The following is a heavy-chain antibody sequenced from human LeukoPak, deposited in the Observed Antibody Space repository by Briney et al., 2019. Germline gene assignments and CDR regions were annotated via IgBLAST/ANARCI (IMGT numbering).Heavy chain of an antibody. CDR3: ARDTRSHDRSGYYSFDF. V-gene: IGHV4-59*02. CDR1: GASVSTYY. D-gene: IGHD3-22*01. CDR2: FHYSGST. J-gene: IGHJ4*02. Sequence: PSETLSLTCTVSGASVSTYYWNWIRQSPGRGLEWMGYFHYSGSTKSNPSLKSRVTMSLDTSKNQFSLRLNSVTAADTAMYYCARDTRSHDRSGYYSFDFWGQGTLVTVSS.